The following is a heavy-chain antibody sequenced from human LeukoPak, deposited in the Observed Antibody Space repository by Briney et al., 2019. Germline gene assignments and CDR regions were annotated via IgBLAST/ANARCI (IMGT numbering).Heavy chain of an antibody. J-gene: IGHJ4*02. CDR2: ISGSGGST. CDR3: ANKKRLDYYDSSGYSFDY. Sequence: GGSLRLSCAASGFTFSSYAMSWVRQAPGEGLEWVSAISGSGGSTYYADSVKGRFTISRDNSKNTLYLQMNSLRAEDTAVYYCANKKRLDYYDSSGYSFDYWGQGTLVTVSS. V-gene: IGHV3-23*01. D-gene: IGHD3-22*01. CDR1: GFTFSSYA.